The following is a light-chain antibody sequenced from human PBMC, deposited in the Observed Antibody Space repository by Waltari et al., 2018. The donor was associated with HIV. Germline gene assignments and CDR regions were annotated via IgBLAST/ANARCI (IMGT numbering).Light chain of an antibody. J-gene: IGKJ2*01. CDR1: QSVSSSY. V-gene: IGKV3-20*01. CDR3: QQYGSSPLYT. Sequence: EIVLTQSPGTLSLSSGGRATLSCRASQSVSSSYLAWYQQKPGQAPRLLIYGASSRATGIPDRFSGSGSGTDFTLTISRLEPEDFAVYYCQQYGSSPLYTFGQGTKLEIK. CDR2: GAS.